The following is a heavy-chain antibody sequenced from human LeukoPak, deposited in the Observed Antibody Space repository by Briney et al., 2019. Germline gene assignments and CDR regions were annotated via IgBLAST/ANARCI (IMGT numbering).Heavy chain of an antibody. CDR2: ISYDGSNK. D-gene: IGHD6-6*01. Sequence: GGSLRLSCAASGFTFSSYAMHWVRQAPGKGLEWVAVISYDGSNKYYADSVKGRFTISRDNSKNTLYLQMNSLRAEDTAVYYCARDGIGSSSSSVYFDYWGQGTLVTVSS. CDR1: GFTFSSYA. J-gene: IGHJ4*02. V-gene: IGHV3-30*04. CDR3: ARDGIGSSSSSVYFDY.